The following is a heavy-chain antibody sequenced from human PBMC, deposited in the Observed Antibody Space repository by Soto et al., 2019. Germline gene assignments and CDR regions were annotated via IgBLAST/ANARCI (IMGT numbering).Heavy chain of an antibody. CDR2: INAGNGNT. V-gene: IGHV1-3*01. CDR3: ARDLFDCSSTSCYHYYYGMDV. Sequence: CKSSVYTSTGYAMHWVRQARGQRLEWMVWINAGNGNTKYSQKFQGRVTITRDTSASTAYMELSSLRSEDTAVYYCARDLFDCSSTSCYHYYYGMDVWGQGTTVTVSS. J-gene: IGHJ6*02. CDR1: VYTSTGYA. D-gene: IGHD2-2*01.